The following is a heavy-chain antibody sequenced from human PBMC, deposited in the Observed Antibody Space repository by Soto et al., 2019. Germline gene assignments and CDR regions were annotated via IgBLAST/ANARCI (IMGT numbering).Heavy chain of an antibody. CDR2: IVVGSGNT. Sequence: SVKVSCKASGFTFTSSAMQWVRQARGQRLEWIGWIVVGSGNTNYAQKFQERVTITRDMSTSTAYMELSSLRSEDTAVYYCAAGGYGSGSYYVPYYFDYWGQGTLVTVSS. V-gene: IGHV1-58*02. CDR1: GFTFTSSA. D-gene: IGHD3-10*01. CDR3: AAGGYGSGSYYVPYYFDY. J-gene: IGHJ4*02.